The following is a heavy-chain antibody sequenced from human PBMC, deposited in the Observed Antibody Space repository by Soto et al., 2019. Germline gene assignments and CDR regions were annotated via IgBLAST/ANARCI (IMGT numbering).Heavy chain of an antibody. D-gene: IGHD6-19*01. J-gene: IGHJ6*02. CDR3: ATNQWLVRGTKYYYYGMDV. CDR1: GGTFSSYA. CDR2: IIPIFGTA. V-gene: IGHV1-69*13. Sequence: SVKVSCKASGGTFSSYAISWVRQAPGQGLEWMGGIIPIFGTANCAQKFQGRVTITADESTSTAYMELSSLRSEDTAVYYCATNQWLVRGTKYYYYGMDVWGQGTTVTSP.